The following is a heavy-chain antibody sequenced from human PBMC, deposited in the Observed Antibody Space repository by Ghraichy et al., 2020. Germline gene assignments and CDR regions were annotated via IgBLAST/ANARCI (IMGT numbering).Heavy chain of an antibody. V-gene: IGHV3-48*01. CDR2: ISSSSSTI. CDR3: ARESAVAGTDDAFDI. CDR1: GFTFSSYS. Sequence: GGSLRLSCAASGFTFSSYSMNWVRQAPGKGLEWVSYISSSSSTIYYADSVKGRFTISRDNAKNSLYLQMNSLRAEDTAVYYCARESAVAGTDDAFDIWGQGTMVTVSS. D-gene: IGHD6-19*01. J-gene: IGHJ3*02.